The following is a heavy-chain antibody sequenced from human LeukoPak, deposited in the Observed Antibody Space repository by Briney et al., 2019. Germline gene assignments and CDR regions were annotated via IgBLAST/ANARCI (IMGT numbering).Heavy chain of an antibody. J-gene: IGHJ4*02. CDR3: GRSRAGAIDY. Sequence: GGSLRLSCAASGFTLSDHYMDWVRQAPGKGLEWVGRTRNKANSYSTEYAASVKGRFTISRDESKNSLYLQMNSLKTEDTAVYYCGRSRAGAIDYWGQGTLVTVSS. CDR2: TRNKANSYST. D-gene: IGHD1-26*01. V-gene: IGHV3-72*01. CDR1: GFTLSDHY.